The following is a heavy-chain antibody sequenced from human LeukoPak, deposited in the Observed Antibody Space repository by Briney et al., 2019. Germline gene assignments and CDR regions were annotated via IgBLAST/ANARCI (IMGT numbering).Heavy chain of an antibody. J-gene: IGHJ4*02. CDR1: GYTFTSYG. D-gene: IGHD3-22*01. CDR3: ARGNVRYYYDSSAYYPMDY. V-gene: IGHV1-18*01. CDR2: ISVYNGST. Sequence: ASVKVSCKASGYTFTSYGISWVRQAPGQGLEWMGWISVYNGSTNYAQKVQGRATMTTDTSTSTAYMELRSLRSDDTAVYYCARGNVRYYYDSSAYYPMDYWGQGTLVTVSS.